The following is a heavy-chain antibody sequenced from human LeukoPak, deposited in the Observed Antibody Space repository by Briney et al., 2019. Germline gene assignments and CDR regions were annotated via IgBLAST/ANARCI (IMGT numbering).Heavy chain of an antibody. CDR1: GFTVSSNY. V-gene: IGHV3-23*01. J-gene: IGHJ5*01. Sequence: GGSLRLSCAASGFTVSSNYMSWVRQAPGKGLEWVSGITGSGATTYYADSVKGRFTISRDNSKNTLYLKMNSLRAEDTAVYYCAKDDNWLQFESWGQGTLVTVSS. CDR2: ITGSGATT. D-gene: IGHD5-24*01. CDR3: AKDDNWLQFES.